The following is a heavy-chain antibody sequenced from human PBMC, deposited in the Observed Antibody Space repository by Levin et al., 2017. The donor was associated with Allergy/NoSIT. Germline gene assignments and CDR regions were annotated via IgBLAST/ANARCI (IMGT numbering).Heavy chain of an antibody. CDR2: ISYDGSNK. D-gene: IGHD1-14*01. V-gene: IGHV3-30*18. Sequence: GGSLRLSCAASGFTFSSYGMHWVRQAPGKGLEWVAVISYDGSNKYYADSVKGRFTISRDNSKNTLYLQMNSLRAEDTAVYYCAKDLEDEPLSYWGQGTLVTVSS. CDR3: AKDLEDEPLSY. J-gene: IGHJ4*02. CDR1: GFTFSSYG.